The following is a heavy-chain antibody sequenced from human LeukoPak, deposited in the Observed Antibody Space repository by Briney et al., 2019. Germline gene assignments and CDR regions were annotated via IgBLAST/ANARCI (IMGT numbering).Heavy chain of an antibody. Sequence: SETLSLTCTVSNDSITSGAYYWTWVRQHPGEGLGWIGYIYYSGSTYYNPSLKSRISMSVDTSKNQFSLKLNSVTAADTAVYYCARDLAAAGSFDPWGQGTLVTVSS. CDR2: IYYSGST. D-gene: IGHD6-13*01. CDR1: NDSITSGAYY. CDR3: ARDLAAAGSFDP. V-gene: IGHV4-31*03. J-gene: IGHJ5*02.